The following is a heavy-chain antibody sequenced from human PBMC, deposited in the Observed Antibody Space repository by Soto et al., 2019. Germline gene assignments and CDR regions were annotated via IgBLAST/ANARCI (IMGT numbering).Heavy chain of an antibody. J-gene: IGHJ4*02. V-gene: IGHV4-30-2*01. Sequence: QLQLQESGSGLVKPSQTLSLTCAVSGCSISSGGYSWSWIRQPPGKGLEWIGYIYHSGSTYYNPSLKSRVTISVDRSKTQFSLKLSSVTAADTAVYYCASLRSGWGIDYWGQGTLVTVSS. CDR3: ASLRSGWGIDY. D-gene: IGHD6-19*01. CDR1: GCSISSGGYS. CDR2: IYHSGST.